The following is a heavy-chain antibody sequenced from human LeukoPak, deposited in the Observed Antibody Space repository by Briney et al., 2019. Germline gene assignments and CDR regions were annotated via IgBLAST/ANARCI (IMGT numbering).Heavy chain of an antibody. CDR3: ARESDFWSGNYYFDN. CDR2: ISSLGSTI. Sequence: PGGSLRLSCAASGFTFNDYSMNWVRQAPGRGPEWVSYISSLGSTIYYADSVRGRFTISRDNAMNSLHLQMNSLRADDTAIYYCARESDFWSGNYYFDNWGPGTLVTVSS. J-gene: IGHJ4*02. V-gene: IGHV3-48*04. D-gene: IGHD3-3*01. CDR1: GFTFNDYS.